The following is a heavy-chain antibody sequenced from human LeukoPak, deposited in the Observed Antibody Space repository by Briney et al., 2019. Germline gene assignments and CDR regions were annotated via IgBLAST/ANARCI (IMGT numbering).Heavy chain of an antibody. Sequence: AGGSLRRSCTASGFTFGDYAMSWVRQAPGKGLEWVGFIRSKAYGGTTEYAASVKGRFTISRDDSKSIAYLQMNSLKTEDTAVYYCTRYGDYFGNYYYYAMDVWGQGTTVTVSS. V-gene: IGHV3-49*04. CDR2: IRSKAYGGTT. D-gene: IGHD4-17*01. CDR3: TRYGDYFGNYYYYAMDV. CDR1: GFTFGDYA. J-gene: IGHJ6*02.